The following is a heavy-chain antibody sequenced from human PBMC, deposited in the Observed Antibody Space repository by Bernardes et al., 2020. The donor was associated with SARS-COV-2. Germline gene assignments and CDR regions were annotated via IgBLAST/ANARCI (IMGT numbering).Heavy chain of an antibody. CDR3: SWYFDY. J-gene: IGHJ4*02. D-gene: IGHD6-13*01. CDR2: IGHGGNA. V-gene: IGHV4-34*01. CDR1: GGPFSGHY. Sequence: SETLSLTCAVYGGPFSGHYWSWLRQPPGKGLEWIGEIGHGGNADYNPSLKSRVTLSIHTSKNQFFLKLTSVTAADTAVYSSSWYFDYWGQGTLVTVSS.